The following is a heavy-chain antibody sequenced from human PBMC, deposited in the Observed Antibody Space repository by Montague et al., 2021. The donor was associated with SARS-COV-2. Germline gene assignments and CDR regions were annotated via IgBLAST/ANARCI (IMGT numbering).Heavy chain of an antibody. CDR2: IYGGGSA. J-gene: IGHJ6*02. D-gene: IGHD4-17*01. V-gene: IGHV4-61*02. CDR1: GGSIRSDTSY. Sequence: TLSLTCSVSGGSIRSDTSYYTWFRQPDGKGLEWVGRIYGGGSASYNPSLKSRVTISFDTSKNEVSLKMSSVTAADSARYFCARENRGGDGPGYDFYFGMDVWGQGTTVTVSS. CDR3: ARENRGGDGPGYDFYFGMDV.